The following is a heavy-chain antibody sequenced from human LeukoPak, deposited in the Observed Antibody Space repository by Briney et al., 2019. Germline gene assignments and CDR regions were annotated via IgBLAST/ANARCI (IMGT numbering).Heavy chain of an antibody. Sequence: GGALKISFKGAGCSFTSYWIGWGRPMPGKGVGGRGIIYPGESDTRYSPSFQGQVTISADKSISTAYLQWSSLKASDTAMYYCARHETFSAASTAMGYFDYWGQGTLVTVSS. CDR3: ARHETFSAASTAMGYFDY. CDR1: GCSFTSYW. D-gene: IGHD5-18*01. V-gene: IGHV5-51*01. J-gene: IGHJ4*02. CDR2: IYPGESDT.